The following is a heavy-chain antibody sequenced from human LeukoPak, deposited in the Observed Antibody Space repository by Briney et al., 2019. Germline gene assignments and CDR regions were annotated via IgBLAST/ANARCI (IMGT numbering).Heavy chain of an antibody. CDR2: INHSGST. CDR1: GGSFSGYY. Sequence: PSGTLSLTCAVYGGSFSGYYWSWIRQPPGKGLEWIGEINHSGSTNYNPSLKSRVTISVDTSKNQFSLKLSSVTAADTAVYYCARGGINRWFGEFFNYYYGMDVWGQGTTVTVSS. D-gene: IGHD3-10*01. J-gene: IGHJ6*02. V-gene: IGHV4-34*01. CDR3: ARGGINRWFGEFFNYYYGMDV.